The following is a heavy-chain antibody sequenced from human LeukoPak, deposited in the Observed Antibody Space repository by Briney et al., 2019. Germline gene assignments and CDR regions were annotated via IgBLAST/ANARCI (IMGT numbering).Heavy chain of an antibody. D-gene: IGHD6-13*01. V-gene: IGHV4-39*07. CDR1: GGSLSSSNYY. CDR2: IFYSGST. CDR3: ARDLYSSRTNDAFVI. J-gene: IGHJ3*02. Sequence: SETLSLTCTVSGGSLSSSNYYWGWIRQPPGKGLEWIGSIFYSGSTYYNPSLKSRVTISVDTSRTRYSLNLSSVTAADTAVYYCARDLYSSRTNDAFVIWGQGTMVTVSS.